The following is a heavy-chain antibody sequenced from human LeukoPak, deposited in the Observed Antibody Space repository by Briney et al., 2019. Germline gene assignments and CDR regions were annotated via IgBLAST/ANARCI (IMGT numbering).Heavy chain of an antibody. Sequence: SETLSLTCAVYGGSFSGYYWSWIRQPPGKGLEWIGEINHSGSTSYNPSLKSRVTISVDTSKNQFSLKLSSVTAADTAVYYCARRKGPYYGSGSYYNPTSYFDYWGQGTLVTVSS. D-gene: IGHD3-10*01. CDR2: INHSGST. V-gene: IGHV4-34*01. CDR3: ARRKGPYYGSGSYYNPTSYFDY. CDR1: GGSFSGYY. J-gene: IGHJ4*02.